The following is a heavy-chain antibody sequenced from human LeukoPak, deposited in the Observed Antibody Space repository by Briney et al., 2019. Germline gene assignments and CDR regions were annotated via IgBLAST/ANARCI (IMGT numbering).Heavy chain of an antibody. CDR1: GGSISSSSYY. J-gene: IGHJ4*02. Sequence: SETLPLTCTVSGGSISSSSYYWGWIRQPPGKGLEWIGSIYYSGSTYYNPSLKSRVTISVDTSKNQFSLKLSSVTAADTAVYYCQSGPLGSTSTDYWGQGTLVTVSS. D-gene: IGHD2-2*01. V-gene: IGHV4-39*01. CDR3: QSGPLGSTSTDY. CDR2: IYYSGST.